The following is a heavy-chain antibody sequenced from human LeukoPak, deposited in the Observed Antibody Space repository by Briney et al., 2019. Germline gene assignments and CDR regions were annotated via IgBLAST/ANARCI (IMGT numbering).Heavy chain of an antibody. Sequence: SETLSLTCTVSGDSVRSYYWSWIRQPPGKGLEWIGYIYYSGSTNCNPSVKSRVAMSVDTSKKQFSLKLSSLTAADTAVYYCARGGTAVIAPYAFDIRGQGTMVTVSS. CDR1: GDSVRSYY. V-gene: IGHV4-59*02. D-gene: IGHD4-23*01. J-gene: IGHJ3*02. CDR3: ARGGTAVIAPYAFDI. CDR2: IYYSGST.